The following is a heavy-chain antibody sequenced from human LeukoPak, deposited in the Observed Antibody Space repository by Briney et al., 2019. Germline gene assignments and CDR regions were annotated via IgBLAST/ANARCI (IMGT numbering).Heavy chain of an antibody. J-gene: IGHJ4*02. CDR1: GYTFTNYG. V-gene: IGHV1-18*01. CDR2: TSTSNDYT. D-gene: IGHD6-13*01. Sequence: ASVKVSCKASGYTFTNYGITWVRQAPGHGLEWMGWTSTSNDYTNYVQKFTGRVTMTTDTPTTTAYIQLSSLTADDTAVSCCARDRHSDYGCQGPRVLVTA. CDR3: ARDRHSDY.